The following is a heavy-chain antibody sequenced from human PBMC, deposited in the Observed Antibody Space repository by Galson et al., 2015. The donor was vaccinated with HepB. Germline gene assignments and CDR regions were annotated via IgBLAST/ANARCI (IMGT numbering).Heavy chain of an antibody. CDR3: VRRFCSGGNCYSGFDI. D-gene: IGHD2-15*01. J-gene: IGHJ4*02. CDR2: MYPDDSDT. CDR1: GYNFYTHW. Sequence: QSGAEVTKPGESLKISCKGSGYNFYTHWIGWVRQMPGKGLEWMGVMYPDDSDTRYSPSFEGHVILSVDRSITTAYLQWSSLKASDTAVYYCVRRFCSGGNCYSGFDIWGQGTLVTVTS. V-gene: IGHV5-51*01.